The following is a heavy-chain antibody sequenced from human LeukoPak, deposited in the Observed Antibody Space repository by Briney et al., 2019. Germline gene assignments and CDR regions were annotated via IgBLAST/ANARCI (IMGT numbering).Heavy chain of an antibody. D-gene: IGHD1-26*01. CDR2: IYSGGST. V-gene: IGHV3-53*01. Sequence: PGGSLRLPRAASGFTVSSNYMSWGRPAPGEGVEWGSVIYSGGSTYYADSVKGRFTISRDNSKNTLYLQMNSLRAEDTAVYYCARSGFEGATDDAFDIWGQGTMATVSS. CDR3: ARSGFEGATDDAFDI. J-gene: IGHJ3*02. CDR1: GFTVSSNY.